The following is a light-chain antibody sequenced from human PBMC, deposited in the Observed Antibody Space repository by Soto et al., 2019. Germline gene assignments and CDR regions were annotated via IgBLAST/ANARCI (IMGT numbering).Light chain of an antibody. CDR3: QSYDSSLSGSYV. V-gene: IGLV1-40*01. CDR1: SSNIGAGYD. Sequence: QSVLTQPPSVSGAPGQRVTISCTGSSSNIGAGYDVHWYQQLPGTAPKLLIYGNSNRPSGVPDRFSGSKSGTSASLVITGLQAEDEADYYCQSYDSSLSGSYVFGTGTKVTVL. J-gene: IGLJ1*01. CDR2: GNS.